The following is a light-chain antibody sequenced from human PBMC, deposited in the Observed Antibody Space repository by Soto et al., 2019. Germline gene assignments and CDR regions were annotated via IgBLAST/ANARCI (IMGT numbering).Light chain of an antibody. Sequence: EMLLTQSPGTLSLSPGDRATLSCRASQIVRSSSLAWYQQKPGQPPRLLIYGASSRATGIPDRFSGSGSGTDFTLTISRLEPEDFAVYYCQQYGSSPWTFGQGTKVDIK. CDR2: GAS. J-gene: IGKJ1*01. CDR1: QIVRSSS. V-gene: IGKV3-20*01. CDR3: QQYGSSPWT.